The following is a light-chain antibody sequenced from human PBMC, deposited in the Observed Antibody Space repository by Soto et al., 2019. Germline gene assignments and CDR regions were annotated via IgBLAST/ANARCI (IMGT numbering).Light chain of an antibody. J-gene: IGKJ1*01. CDR1: QSITTW. CDR3: QPYHTYSWT. CDR2: EAS. Sequence: DVQMTQSPSTLSASVGDRVTITCRASQSITTWLAWYQQKPGKAPKFLIYEASSLESGAPSRFSGSGSGTEFTLTISCLQPEDFAIYYCQPYHTYSWTFGQGTK. V-gene: IGKV1-5*03.